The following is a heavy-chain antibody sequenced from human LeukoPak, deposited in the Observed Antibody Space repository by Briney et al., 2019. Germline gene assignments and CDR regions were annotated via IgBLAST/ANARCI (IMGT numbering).Heavy chain of an antibody. CDR3: ARRGRIRLGELSFL. Sequence: SETLSLTCAVYGGSFSGYYWSWIRQPPGKGLEWIGEINHSGSTNYNPSLKSRVTISVDTSKNQFSLKLSSVTAADTAVYYCARRGRIRLGELSFLWGQGTLVTVSS. CDR2: INHSGST. CDR1: GGSFSGYY. D-gene: IGHD3-16*02. V-gene: IGHV4-34*01. J-gene: IGHJ4*02.